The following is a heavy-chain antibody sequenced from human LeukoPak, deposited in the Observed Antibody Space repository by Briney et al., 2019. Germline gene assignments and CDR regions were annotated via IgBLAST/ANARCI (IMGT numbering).Heavy chain of an antibody. CDR2: IKSKTDGGTT. J-gene: IGHJ6*03. V-gene: IGHV3-15*01. Sequence: GGSLRLSCAASGFTFSNAWMSWVRQAPGKGLEWVGRIKSKTDGGTTDYAAPVKGRFTISRDDSKNTLYLQMNSLKTEDTAVYYCTTDLGYCSSTSCYYYYYYYMDVWGKGTTVTVSS. D-gene: IGHD2-2*01. CDR1: GFTFSNAW. CDR3: TTDLGYCSSTSCYYYYYYYMDV.